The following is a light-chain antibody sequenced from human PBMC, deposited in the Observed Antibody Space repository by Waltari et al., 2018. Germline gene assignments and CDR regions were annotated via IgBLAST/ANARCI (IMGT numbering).Light chain of an antibody. CDR2: EVS. J-gene: IGLJ2*01. V-gene: IGLV2-8*01. CDR3: SSYVANNNPV. CDR1: SSDVGGYNF. Sequence: QSALTQPPSASGSPGQSVTISYTGTSSDVGGYNFVSWYQHHPGKAPRLIIYEVSERPSGVPDRFSGSKSGNTASLTVSGLQAEDEADYYCSSYVANNNPVFGGGTKLTVL.